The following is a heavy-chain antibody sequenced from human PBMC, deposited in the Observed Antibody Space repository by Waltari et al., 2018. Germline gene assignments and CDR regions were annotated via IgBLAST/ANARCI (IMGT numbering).Heavy chain of an antibody. CDR1: CVPFTTSH. J-gene: IGHJ5*02. CDR2: IVVGSGNT. CDR3: AALSGEGVANNWFDP. D-gene: IGHD3-16*01. Sequence: QMQLAPSGPEVQNPGTSVKVTCQASCVPFTTSHMQWVRQARGQRLEWIGWIVVGSGNTNYEQKFQERVTITRDMSTSTAYMELSSLRSEDTAVYYCAALSGEGVANNWFDPWGQGTLVTVSS. V-gene: IGHV1-58*02.